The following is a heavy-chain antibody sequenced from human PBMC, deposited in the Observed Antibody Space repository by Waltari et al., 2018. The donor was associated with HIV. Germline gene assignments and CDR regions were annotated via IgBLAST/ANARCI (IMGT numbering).Heavy chain of an antibody. Sequence: EVQLVESGGGLVQPGGSLRLSCAVSGFSFSSYWMSWVRQALGKGLEWVAKIKQEGSEKYYVDSVKGRFNISRDNAKNSLYLQMNSLRDEDTAVYYCARDPGGADAFDFWGQGTMVTVSS. D-gene: IGHD3-16*01. CDR1: GFSFSSYW. J-gene: IGHJ3*01. CDR2: IKQEGSEK. V-gene: IGHV3-7*01. CDR3: ARDPGGADAFDF.